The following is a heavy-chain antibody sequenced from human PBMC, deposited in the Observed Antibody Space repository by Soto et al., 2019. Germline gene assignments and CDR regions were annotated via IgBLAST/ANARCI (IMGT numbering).Heavy chain of an antibody. J-gene: IGHJ3*01. CDR1: GFTFSNYI. D-gene: IGHD3-10*01. Sequence: EVQLLESGGGLVKPGGSLRLSCAASGFTFSNYIMNWVRQPPGQGLEWVASISGSSTYVYYADSLKGRIAISRDNAKNSLALELKTLRVEDTAVYYCSRGGGYYSGSGTDAFDVWGQGTLVTVSS. V-gene: IGHV3-21*01. CDR3: SRGGGYYSGSGTDAFDV. CDR2: ISGSSTYV.